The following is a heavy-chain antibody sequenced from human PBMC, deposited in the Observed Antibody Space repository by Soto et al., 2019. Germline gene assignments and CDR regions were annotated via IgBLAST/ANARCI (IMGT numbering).Heavy chain of an antibody. V-gene: IGHV4-30-2*01. J-gene: IGHJ4*02. CDR1: GGSISSGGYS. D-gene: IGHD4-17*01. CDR2: IYHSGST. Sequence: PSETLSLTCAVSGGSISSGGYSWSWIRQPPGKGLEWIGYIYHSGSTYYKPSLKSRVTISVDRSKNQYSLKLSSVTAAFTAVYYCASSYFTVTTMDYWGQGTLVTVSS. CDR3: ASSYFTVTTMDY.